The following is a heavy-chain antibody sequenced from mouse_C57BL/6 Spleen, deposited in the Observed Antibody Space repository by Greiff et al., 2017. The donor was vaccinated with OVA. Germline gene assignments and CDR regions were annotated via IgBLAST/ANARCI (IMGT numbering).Heavy chain of an antibody. J-gene: IGHJ1*03. V-gene: IGHV5-12*01. CDR3: ARQTRAYFDV. CDR1: GFTFSDYY. Sequence: EVKLMESGGGLVQPGGSLKLSCAASGFTFSDYYMYWVRQTPEKRLEWVAYISNGGGSTYYPDTVKGRFTISRDNAKNTLYLQMSRLKSEDTAMYYCARQTRAYFDVWGTGTTVTVSS. CDR2: ISNGGGST. D-gene: IGHD3-3*01.